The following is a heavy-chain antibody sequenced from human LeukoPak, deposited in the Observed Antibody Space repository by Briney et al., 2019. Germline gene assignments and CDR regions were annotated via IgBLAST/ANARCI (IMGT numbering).Heavy chain of an antibody. Sequence: SVKVSCKASGYTFSGYYMHWVRQAPGQGLEWMGGIIPIFGTANYAQKFQGRVTITTDESTSTAYMELSSLRSEDTAVYYCARAYYSNDYYYYYMDVWGKGTTVTVSS. CDR1: GYTFSGYY. D-gene: IGHD4-11*01. CDR2: IIPIFGTA. V-gene: IGHV1-69*05. J-gene: IGHJ6*03. CDR3: ARAYYSNDYYYYYMDV.